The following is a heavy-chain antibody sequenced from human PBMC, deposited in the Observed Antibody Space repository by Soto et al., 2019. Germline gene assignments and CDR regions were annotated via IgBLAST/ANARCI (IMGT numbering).Heavy chain of an antibody. CDR1: GGSISSSSYY. Sequence: SETLSLTCTVSGGSISSSSYYWGWIRQPPGKGLEWIGSIYYSGSTYYNPSLKSRVTISVDTSKNQFSLKLSSVTAADTAVYYCERQSQGYKGDYFDYWGQGTLVTVSS. CDR3: ERQSQGYKGDYFDY. CDR2: IYYSGST. J-gene: IGHJ4*02. D-gene: IGHD5-12*01. V-gene: IGHV4-39*01.